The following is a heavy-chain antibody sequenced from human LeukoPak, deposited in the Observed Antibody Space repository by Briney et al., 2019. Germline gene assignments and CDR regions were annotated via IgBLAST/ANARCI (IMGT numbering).Heavy chain of an antibody. CDR2: INHSGST. J-gene: IGHJ3*02. D-gene: IGHD4-17*01. V-gene: IGHV4-34*01. CDR3: ARQGTTDGDYWKAFDI. Sequence: GSLRLSCAASGFTFSSYTMNWVRQAPGKGLEWIGEINHSGSTNYNPSLKSRVTISVDTSKNQFSLKLSSVTAADTAVYYCARQGTTDGDYWKAFDIWGQGTMVTVSS. CDR1: GFTFSSYT.